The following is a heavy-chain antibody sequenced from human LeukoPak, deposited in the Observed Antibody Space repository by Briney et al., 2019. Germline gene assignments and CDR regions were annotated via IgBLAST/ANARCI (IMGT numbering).Heavy chain of an antibody. CDR1: GYTFTSYG. D-gene: IGHD6-19*01. CDR3: ARGSEWLVRGDYFDY. CDR2: ISAYNGNT. V-gene: IGHV1-18*01. Sequence: ASVKVSCKASGYTFTSYGISWVRQAPGQGLEWMGWISAYNGNTNYAQKFQGRVTMTTDTSTSTAYMELRSLRSDDTAVYYCARGSEWLVRGDYFDYWGQGTLVTVSS. J-gene: IGHJ4*02.